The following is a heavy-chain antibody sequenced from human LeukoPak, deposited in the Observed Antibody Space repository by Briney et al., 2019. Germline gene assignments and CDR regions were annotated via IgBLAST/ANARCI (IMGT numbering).Heavy chain of an antibody. CDR1: GGSISSSSHY. V-gene: IGHV4-39*02. CDR3: ARRSVRGHPLYFDY. Sequence: NPSETLSLTCTVSGGSISSSSHYWGWIRQPPGKGLEWIGSIYYSGSTYYNPSLKSRVTISVDTSKNHFSLKLSSVTAADTAVYYCARRSVRGHPLYFDYWGQGTLVTVSS. J-gene: IGHJ4*02. D-gene: IGHD3-10*01. CDR2: IYYSGST.